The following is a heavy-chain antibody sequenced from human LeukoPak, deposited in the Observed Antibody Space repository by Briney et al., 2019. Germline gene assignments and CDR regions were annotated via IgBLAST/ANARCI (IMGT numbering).Heavy chain of an antibody. CDR3: AKGKNTGSYLSHVDY. V-gene: IGHV3-43*01. J-gene: IGHJ4*02. Sequence: GALRLSCAASGFTFSSYSMNWVRQAPGKGLEWVSLITWDGGSTYYADSVKGRFTISRDNSKNSLYLQMNSLRTEDTALYYCAKGKNTGSYLSHVDYWGQGTLVTVSS. D-gene: IGHD3-10*01. CDR1: GFTFSSYS. CDR2: ITWDGGST.